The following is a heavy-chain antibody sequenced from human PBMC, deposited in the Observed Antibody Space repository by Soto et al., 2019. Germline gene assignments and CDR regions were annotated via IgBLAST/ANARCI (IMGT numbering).Heavy chain of an antibody. V-gene: IGHV3-30*18. D-gene: IGHD2-2*01. J-gene: IGHJ6*02. Sequence: QVQLVESGGGVVQPGRSLRLSCAASGFRFSDYGIHWVRQAPGKGLAWVALISYDGSKKFYTDSVKGRFTISRDNSKNSMSLQIDRLRAEDTAVYYFAKMDADLATYYYSGMDVWGQGTAVTVSS. CDR3: AKMDADLATYYYSGMDV. CDR1: GFRFSDYG. CDR2: ISYDGSKK.